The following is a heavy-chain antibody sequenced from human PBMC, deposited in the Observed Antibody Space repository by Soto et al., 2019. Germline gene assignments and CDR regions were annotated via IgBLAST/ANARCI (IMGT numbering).Heavy chain of an antibody. CDR2: IIPIFGTA. Sequence: SVKVSCKASGGTFSSYAISWVRQAPGQGLEWMGGIIPIFGTANYAQKFQGRVTITADESTSTAYMELSSLRSEDTAVYYCARDQFSYDSSGYYFDYWGQGTLVTVSS. CDR3: ARDQFSYDSSGYYFDY. J-gene: IGHJ4*02. V-gene: IGHV1-69*13. D-gene: IGHD3-22*01. CDR1: GGTFSSYA.